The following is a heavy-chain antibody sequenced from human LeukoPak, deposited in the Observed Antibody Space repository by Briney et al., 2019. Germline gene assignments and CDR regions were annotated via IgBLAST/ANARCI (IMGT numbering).Heavy chain of an antibody. Sequence: SETLSLTCTVSGGSISSYYWSWIRQPAGRGLEWIGRISSSGSTNYNPSLKSRVTISVDTSKNQFSLKLSSVTAADTAVYFCARGPYSYDSSGAFDIWGQGTMVTVSS. V-gene: IGHV4-4*07. CDR2: ISSSGST. J-gene: IGHJ3*02. D-gene: IGHD3-22*01. CDR3: ARGPYSYDSSGAFDI. CDR1: GGSISSYY.